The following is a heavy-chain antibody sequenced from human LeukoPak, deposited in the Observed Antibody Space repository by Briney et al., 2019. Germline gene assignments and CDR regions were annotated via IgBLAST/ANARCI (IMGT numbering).Heavy chain of an antibody. D-gene: IGHD7-27*01. CDR3: AKDGGLWVSAHWGDS. CDR1: GFTFSSYT. Sequence: GGSLRLSCIASGFTFSSYTMSWVRQAPGKGLKWVSTITTGGPNTYYADSVKGRFTVSRDDSKNTLYLQMNSLRAEDTAVYYCAKDGGLWVSAHWGDSWGRGTLVTVSS. V-gene: IGHV3-23*01. J-gene: IGHJ4*02. CDR2: ITTGGPNT.